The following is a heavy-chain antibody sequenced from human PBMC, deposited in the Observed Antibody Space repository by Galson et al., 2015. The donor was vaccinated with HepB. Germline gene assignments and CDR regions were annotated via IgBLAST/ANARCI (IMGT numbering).Heavy chain of an antibody. CDR2: IYPADPDV. Sequence: QSGAEVKKPGESLKISCKGSGYSSSSYWIGWVRQMHGKGLEWMGIIYPADPDVRYSPSFEGQVTISADISITNAYLQWTSLRAADTAVYFCARGLLKCSEGSGYIDSWGQGTLVSVSS. CDR3: ARGLLKCSEGSGYIDS. V-gene: IGHV5-51*01. D-gene: IGHD2-15*01. J-gene: IGHJ4*02. CDR1: GYSSSSYW.